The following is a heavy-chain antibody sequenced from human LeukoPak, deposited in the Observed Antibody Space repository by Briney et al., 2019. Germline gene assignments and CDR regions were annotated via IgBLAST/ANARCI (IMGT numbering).Heavy chain of an antibody. D-gene: IGHD3-22*01. J-gene: IGHJ4*02. CDR1: GFTFSSYW. V-gene: IGHV3-7*01. CDR3: ARLELGAYYDSSGHL. CDR2: IKQDGSEK. Sequence: PGGSLRLSCAASGFTFSSYWMSWVRQAPGKGLEWVANIKQDGSEKYYVDSVKGRFTISRDNAKNSLYLQMNSLRAEDTAMYYCARLELGAYYDSSGHLWGQGTLVTVSS.